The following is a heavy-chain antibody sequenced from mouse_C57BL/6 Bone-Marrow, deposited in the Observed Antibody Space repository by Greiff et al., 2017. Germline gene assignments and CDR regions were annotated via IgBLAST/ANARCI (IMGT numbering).Heavy chain of an antibody. D-gene: IGHD2-3*01. CDR1: GFNIKDDY. Sequence: EVKLQESGAELVRPGASVKLSCTASGFNIKDDYMHWVKQRPEQGLEWIGWIDPENGDTEYASKFQGKATITANTYSNTAYLQLSSLTSEDTAVYYCTTWDGYGYFDVWGTGPTVTVSS. V-gene: IGHV14-4*01. CDR3: TTWDGYGYFDV. CDR2: IDPENGDT. J-gene: IGHJ1*03.